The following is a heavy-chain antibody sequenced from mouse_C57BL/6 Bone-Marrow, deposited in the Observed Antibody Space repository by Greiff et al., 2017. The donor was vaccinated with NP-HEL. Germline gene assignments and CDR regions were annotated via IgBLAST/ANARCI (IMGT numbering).Heavy chain of an antibody. CDR2: INPNNGGT. CDR3: ARLDLLVYYFDY. J-gene: IGHJ2*01. D-gene: IGHD1-1*01. V-gene: IGHV1-26*01. Sequence: VQLQQSGPELVKPGASVKISCKASGYTFTDYYMNWVKQSHGKSLEWIGDINPNNGGTSYNQKFKGKATLTVDKSSSTAYMELRSLTSEDSAVYYCARLDLLVYYFDYWGQGTTLTVSS. CDR1: GYTFTDYY.